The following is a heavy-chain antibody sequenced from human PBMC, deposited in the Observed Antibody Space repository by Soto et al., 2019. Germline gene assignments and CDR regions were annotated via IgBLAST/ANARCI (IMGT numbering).Heavy chain of an antibody. J-gene: IGHJ6*02. D-gene: IGHD3-9*01. CDR3: ARDPRRSMDWPKPHYYYGMDV. CDR1: GGSISSSSYY. CDR2: IYYSGST. V-gene: IGHV4-39*07. Sequence: SETLSLTCPVSGGSISSSSYYWGWVRQPPGKGLEWIGSIYYSGSTYYNPSLKSRVTISVDTSKNQFSLKLNSVTAADTAVYYCARDPRRSMDWPKPHYYYGMDVWGQGTTVTVSS.